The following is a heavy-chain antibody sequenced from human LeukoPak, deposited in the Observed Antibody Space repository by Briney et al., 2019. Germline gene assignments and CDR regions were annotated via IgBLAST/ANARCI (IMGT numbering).Heavy chain of an antibody. D-gene: IGHD2-2*01. CDR3: ARDRRCSGTTCYFYYNYYMDV. Sequence: ASVKVSCKAFGYTFTSNYMHWVRQAPGQGPEWMGVISPSGGSTTYAQKFQGRVTMTTDTSTTTAYMELRSLTSDDTAVYYCARDRRCSGTTCYFYYNYYMDVWGKGTTVTIS. CDR2: ISPSGGST. J-gene: IGHJ6*03. V-gene: IGHV1-46*01. CDR1: GYTFTSNY.